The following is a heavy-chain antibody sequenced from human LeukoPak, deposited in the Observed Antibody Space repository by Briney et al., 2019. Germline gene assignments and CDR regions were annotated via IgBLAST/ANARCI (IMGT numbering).Heavy chain of an antibody. J-gene: IGHJ5*02. Sequence: PGGSLRLSCVASGFTYSHYGMNWVRQAPGKGLEWVSGITSDSRGIYYADSVKGRFTIYRDNSKNTLYLQMNSLRAEDTAVYYCARVKDSSSWYWFDPWGQGTLVTVSS. D-gene: IGHD6-13*01. CDR2: ITSDSRGI. CDR3: ARVKDSSSWYWFDP. CDR1: GFTYSHYG. V-gene: IGHV3-23*01.